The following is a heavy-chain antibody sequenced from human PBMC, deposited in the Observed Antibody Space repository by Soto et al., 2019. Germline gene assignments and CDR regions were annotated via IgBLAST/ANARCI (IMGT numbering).Heavy chain of an antibody. J-gene: IGHJ3*02. Sequence: SETLSLTCTVSGGSISSSSYYWGWIRQPPGKGLEWIGSIYYSGSTYYNPSLKSRVTISVDTSKNQFSLKLSSVTAADTAVYYCTRSSLGVDAFDIWGQGTMVTVSS. CDR3: TRSSLGVDAFDI. CDR2: IYYSGST. V-gene: IGHV4-39*01. CDR1: GGSISSSSYY. D-gene: IGHD3-16*01.